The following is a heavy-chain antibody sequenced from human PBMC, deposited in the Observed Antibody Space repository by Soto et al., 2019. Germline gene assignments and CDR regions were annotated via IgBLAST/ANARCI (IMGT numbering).Heavy chain of an antibody. D-gene: IGHD5-12*01. CDR3: ARVPPGGYSGYDSAFDI. CDR2: INWNGGST. Sequence: EVQLVESGGGVVRPGGSLRLSCAASGFTFDDYGMSWVRQAPGKGLEWVSGINWNGGSTGYADSVKGLFTISRDNATNSMYLKMNSLRAEDTALYYCARVPPGGYSGYDSAFDIWGQGTMVTVSS. V-gene: IGHV3-20*04. J-gene: IGHJ3*02. CDR1: GFTFDDYG.